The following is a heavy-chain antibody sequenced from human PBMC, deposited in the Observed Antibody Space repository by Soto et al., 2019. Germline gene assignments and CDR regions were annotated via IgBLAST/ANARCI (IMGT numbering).Heavy chain of an antibody. D-gene: IGHD4-4*01. Sequence: EVQLVESGGGLVQAGGSLRLSCAVFGFTFSDYEMNWVRQAPGKGLEWVSYISNSGRDIYYAQSVKGRFTISRDNAKNSLYLQMNSVRAEDTAVYYCARDPEIYSGKFDFGLDVWGQGTTVTVSS. CDR1: GFTFSDYE. V-gene: IGHV3-48*03. J-gene: IGHJ6*02. CDR2: ISNSGRDI. CDR3: ARDPEIYSGKFDFGLDV.